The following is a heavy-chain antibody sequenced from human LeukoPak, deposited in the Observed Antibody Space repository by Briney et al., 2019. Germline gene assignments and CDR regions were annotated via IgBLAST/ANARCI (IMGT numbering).Heavy chain of an antibody. D-gene: IGHD3-22*01. Sequence: ASVKVSCKASGYTFTGYYMHWVRQAPGQGLEWMGWINPNSGGTNYAQKFQGRVTMTRDTSISTAYMELSSLRSDDTAVYYCARGYYDSSGYLLFDYWGQGTLVTVSS. CDR3: ARGYYDSSGYLLFDY. J-gene: IGHJ4*02. CDR2: INPNSGGT. CDR1: GYTFTGYY. V-gene: IGHV1-2*02.